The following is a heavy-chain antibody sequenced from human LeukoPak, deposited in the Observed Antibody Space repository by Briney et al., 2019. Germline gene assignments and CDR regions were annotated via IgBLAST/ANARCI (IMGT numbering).Heavy chain of an antibody. V-gene: IGHV4-59*01. Sequence: SETLSLTCTVSGGSISTYYWSWFRQPPGKGLEWIGYIYYGGYTNYIPSLKSRVTISLDTSKNQFSLSLSSVTAADTAVYYCARDLWLSGYCSGGSCYVFDYWGQGTLVTVSS. CDR2: IYYGGYT. CDR3: ARDLWLSGYCSGGSCYVFDY. CDR1: GGSISTYY. D-gene: IGHD2-15*01. J-gene: IGHJ4*02.